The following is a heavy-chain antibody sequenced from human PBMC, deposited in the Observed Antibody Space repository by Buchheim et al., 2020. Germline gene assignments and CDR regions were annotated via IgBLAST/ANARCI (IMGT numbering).Heavy chain of an antibody. V-gene: IGHV3-23*01. D-gene: IGHD4-17*01. J-gene: IGHJ5*02. Sequence: EVQLLESGGGLVQPGGSLRLSCAASGFTFSSYAMSWVRQAPGKGLEWVSALSGSGGSTSYADSVKGRFNTSRANSKNTLYLQMNSLRAEDTAVYYCAKADYGVINNWFDPWGQGTL. CDR1: GFTFSSYA. CDR3: AKADYGVINNWFDP. CDR2: LSGSGGST.